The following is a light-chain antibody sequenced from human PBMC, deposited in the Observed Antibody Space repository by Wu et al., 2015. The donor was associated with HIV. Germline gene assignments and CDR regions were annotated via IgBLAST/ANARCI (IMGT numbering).Light chain of an antibody. Sequence: EIVLTQSPATLSLSPGERATLSCRASQSINTYLGWYQQKPGQAPRLLIYGASSRATGIPDRFSGSGSGTDFTLTISRLQPEDFAVYFCQQYGTSPLTFGGGTKVEVK. V-gene: IGKV3-20*01. J-gene: IGKJ4*01. CDR2: GAS. CDR3: QQYGTSPLT. CDR1: QSINTY.